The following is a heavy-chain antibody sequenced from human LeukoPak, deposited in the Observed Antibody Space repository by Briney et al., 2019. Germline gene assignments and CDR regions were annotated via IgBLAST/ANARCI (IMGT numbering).Heavy chain of an antibody. V-gene: IGHV1-69*01. Sequence: SVKVSCKASGGTFSSYAISWVRQAPGQGLEWMGGIIPIFGTANYAQKFQGRVTITADESTSTAYMELSSLRSEDTAVYYCARGKNDILTGYRSGFFDYWGQGTLVTVSS. CDR1: GGTFSSYA. D-gene: IGHD3-9*01. CDR2: IIPIFGTA. J-gene: IGHJ4*02. CDR3: ARGKNDILTGYRSGFFDY.